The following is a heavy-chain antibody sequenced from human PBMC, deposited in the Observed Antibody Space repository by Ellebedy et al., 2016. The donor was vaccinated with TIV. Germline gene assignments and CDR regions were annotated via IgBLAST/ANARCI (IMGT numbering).Heavy chain of an antibody. J-gene: IGHJ4*02. D-gene: IGHD5-18*01. V-gene: IGHV5-51*01. CDR3: ASNYGYGVPVDF. Sequence: GESLKISCRGSGYKLTNYLIGWLCPMSGKGLEWIGIIYPGDSNTMYSPSFQGQVTISADKSVSTAYLQWTSLKASDTALYFCASNYGYGVPVDFWGQGTLVIVSS. CDR1: GYKLTNYL. CDR2: IYPGDSNT.